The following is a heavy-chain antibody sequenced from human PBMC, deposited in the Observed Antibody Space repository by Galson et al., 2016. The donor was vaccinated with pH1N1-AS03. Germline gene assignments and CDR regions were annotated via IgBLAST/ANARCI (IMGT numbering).Heavy chain of an antibody. D-gene: IGHD3-9*01. CDR3: ARGHMSLSGFWDS. Sequence: TYAPGFTGRFAFSLDTSASTAYLQIDSLKADDTAVYYCARGHMSLSGFWDSWGQGTLVTVSS. J-gene: IGHJ4*02. V-gene: IGHV7-4-1*01.